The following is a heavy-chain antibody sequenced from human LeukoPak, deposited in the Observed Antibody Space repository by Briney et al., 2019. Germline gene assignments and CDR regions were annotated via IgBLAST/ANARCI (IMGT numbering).Heavy chain of an antibody. D-gene: IGHD3-10*01. CDR1: GCTFSDAW. CDR2: IKSKTDGGTT. V-gene: IGHV3-15*01. Sequence: GGSLRLSCAASGCTFSDAWMSWVRQAPGKGLEWVGLIKSKTDGGTTDYAAPVKGRFTISRDDSKNMLYLQMNSLKTEDTAVYFCATGWGGFDYWGQGTLVTVSS. J-gene: IGHJ4*02. CDR3: ATGWGGFDY.